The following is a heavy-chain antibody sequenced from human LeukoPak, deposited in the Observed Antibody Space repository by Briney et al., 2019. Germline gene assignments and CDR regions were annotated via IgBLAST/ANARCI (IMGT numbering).Heavy chain of an antibody. CDR1: GYSFTSYW. D-gene: IGHD1-1*01. CDR3: ATGTADFDY. V-gene: IGHV5-10-1*01. CDR2: IDPSDSYT. J-gene: IGHJ4*02. Sequence: GASLKISCKGSGYSFTSYWISWVRQLPGKGLEWMGRIDPSDSYTNYSPSFQGHVTISADKSIGTAYLQWSSLKASDTAMYYCATGTADFDYWGQGTLVTVSS.